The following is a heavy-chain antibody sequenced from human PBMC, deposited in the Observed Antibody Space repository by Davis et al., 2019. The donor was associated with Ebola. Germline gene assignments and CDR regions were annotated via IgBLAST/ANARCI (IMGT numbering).Heavy chain of an antibody. V-gene: IGHV1-18*01. D-gene: IGHD1-26*01. Sequence: ASVKVSCKASGYTFNSYAVSWVRQAPGQRLEWMGWINAGNGNTKYSQKFQGRVTMTTDTSTGTAYLDLRSLRSDDTAVYFCARTSIVGTTTTASDIWGQGTLVTVSS. CDR3: ARTSIVGTTTTASDI. J-gene: IGHJ3*02. CDR1: GYTFNSYA. CDR2: INAGNGNT.